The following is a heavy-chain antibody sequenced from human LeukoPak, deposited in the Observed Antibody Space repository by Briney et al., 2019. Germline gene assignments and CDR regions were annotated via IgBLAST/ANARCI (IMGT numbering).Heavy chain of an antibody. CDR2: ISYDGSNK. D-gene: IGHD6-13*01. Sequence: GGSLRLSCAASGFTFSSYGMHWVRQAPGKGLEWVAVISYDGSNKYYADSEKGRFTISRDNSKNTLYLQMNSLRAEDTAVYYCAKVGGSSWVPEGYYFDYWGQGTLVTVSS. J-gene: IGHJ4*02. CDR3: AKVGGSSWVPEGYYFDY. CDR1: GFTFSSYG. V-gene: IGHV3-30*18.